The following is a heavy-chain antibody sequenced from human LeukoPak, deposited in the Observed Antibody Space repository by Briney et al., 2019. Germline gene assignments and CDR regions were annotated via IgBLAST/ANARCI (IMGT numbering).Heavy chain of an antibody. J-gene: IGHJ4*02. CDR1: GGSISSYY. CDR2: IYTSGST. V-gene: IGHV4-4*09. Sequence: PSETLSLTCTVSGGSISSYYWSWIRQPPGKGLEWIGYIYTSGSTNYNPSLKSRVTISVDTSKNQFSLKLSSVTAAGTAVYYCARAGELRGFDYWGQGTLVTVSS. CDR3: ARAGELRGFDY. D-gene: IGHD1-7*01.